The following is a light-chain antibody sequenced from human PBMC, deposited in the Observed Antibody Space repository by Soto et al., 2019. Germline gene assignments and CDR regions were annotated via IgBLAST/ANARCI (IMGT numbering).Light chain of an antibody. V-gene: IGKV3-15*01. CDR3: QQGHNWPLT. CDR2: GAS. Sequence: EIVMTQSPATLSLSPGERAALSCRASQSINSELAWYQQKXXXPPRLLIYGASTRATGVPARFXXXXXXXXXXLTISGLQSEDFAVYYCQQGHNWPLTFGQGTRLEI. CDR1: QSINSE. J-gene: IGKJ2*01.